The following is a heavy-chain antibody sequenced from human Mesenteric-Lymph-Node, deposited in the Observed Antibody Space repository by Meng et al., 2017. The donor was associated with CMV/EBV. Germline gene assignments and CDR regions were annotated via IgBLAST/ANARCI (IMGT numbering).Heavy chain of an antibody. CDR1: GFTFRNYS. CDR2: ISSSSSYI. D-gene: IGHD3-16*01. V-gene: IGHV3-21*01. J-gene: IGHJ6*02. Sequence: GESLKISCAASGFTFRNYSIGWVRQAPGKGLEWVSSISSSSSYIYYADSVKGRFTISRDNAKNSLYLQMNSLRAEDTAVYYCARGGAGYYYYYGMDVWGQGTTVTVSS. CDR3: ARGGAGYYYYYGMDV.